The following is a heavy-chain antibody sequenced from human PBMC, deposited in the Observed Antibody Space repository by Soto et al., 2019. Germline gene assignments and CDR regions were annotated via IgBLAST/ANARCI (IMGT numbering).Heavy chain of an antibody. J-gene: IGHJ4*02. V-gene: IGHV4-61*01. D-gene: IGHD1-26*01. CDR3: ARGEWALPFDD. CDR2: IYYSGST. CDR1: GGSVSSGSYY. Sequence: SETLSLTCTVSGGSVSSGSYYWSWIRQPPGKGLEWIGYIYYSGSTNYNPSLKSRVTISVDTSKNQFSLKLSSVTAADTAVYYCARGEWALPFDDWGQGTLVTVSS.